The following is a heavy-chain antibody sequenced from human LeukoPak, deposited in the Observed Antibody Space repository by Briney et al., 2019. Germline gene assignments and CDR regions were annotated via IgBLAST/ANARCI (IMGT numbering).Heavy chain of an antibody. J-gene: IGHJ4*02. CDR3: AKYVTGSSGWATYFDY. V-gene: IGHV3-23*01. CDR2: AGNNGIA. Sequence: GGSLTLSCGASGFHFNTYALGWVREAPGKGLERVSAAGNNGIAYYADSVRGHFTISRDNSKNTLYLQVNSLRVEDTAMYYCAKYVTGSSGWATYFDYWGQGTLVTVSS. D-gene: IGHD6-19*01. CDR1: GFHFNTYA.